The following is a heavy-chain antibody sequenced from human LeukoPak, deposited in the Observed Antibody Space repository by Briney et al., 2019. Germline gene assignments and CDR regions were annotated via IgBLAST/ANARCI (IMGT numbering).Heavy chain of an antibody. D-gene: IGHD3-3*01. Sequence: SETLSLTCTVSGGSISSGSYYWSWIRQPAGKGLEWIGRIYTSGSTNYNPSLKSRVTISVDTSKNQFSLKLSSVTAADTAVYYCAREGIRIFGVVIPGWFDPWGQGTLVIVSS. V-gene: IGHV4-61*02. CDR2: IYTSGST. J-gene: IGHJ5*02. CDR3: AREGIRIFGVVIPGWFDP. CDR1: GGSISSGSYY.